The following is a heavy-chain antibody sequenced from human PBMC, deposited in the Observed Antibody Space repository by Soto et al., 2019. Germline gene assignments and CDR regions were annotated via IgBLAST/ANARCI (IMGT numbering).Heavy chain of an antibody. D-gene: IGHD6-19*01. CDR1: GFTFSSYG. V-gene: IGHV3-30*18. Sequence: QVQLVESGGGVVQPGRSLRLSCAASGFTFSSYGMHWVRQAPGKGLEWVAVISYDGSNKYYADSVKGRFTISRDNSKNTLYLQMNSLRAEDTAVYYCAKDLGEQWLVQDYWGQGTLVTVSS. CDR3: AKDLGEQWLVQDY. CDR2: ISYDGSNK. J-gene: IGHJ4*02.